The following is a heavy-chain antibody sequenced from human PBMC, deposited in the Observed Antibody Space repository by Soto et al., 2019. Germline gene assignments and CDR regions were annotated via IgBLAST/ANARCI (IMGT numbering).Heavy chain of an antibody. CDR1: GGSVSSGSYY. Sequence: QVQLQESGPGLVKPSETLSLTCTVSGGSVSSGSYYWTWIRQSPGKGLEWVGYIYYNGATSYNPSLKRRIPXXRDTSKNQFSLKLTSVTAADTAVYYCARNDAACDIWGQGTMVSVSS. CDR2: IYYNGAT. CDR3: ARNDAACDI. J-gene: IGHJ3*02. V-gene: IGHV4-61*01.